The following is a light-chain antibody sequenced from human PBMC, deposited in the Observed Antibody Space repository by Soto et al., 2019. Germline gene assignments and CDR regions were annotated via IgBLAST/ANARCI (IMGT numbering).Light chain of an antibody. J-gene: IGKJ5*01. CDR1: QSVSSN. CDR3: QQYNNWPTIT. CDR2: GAS. V-gene: IGKV3-15*01. Sequence: EIVMTQSPATLSVSPGERATLSCRASQSVSSNLAWYQQKPCQAHRLLIYGASTRATGIPARFSGSGSGTEFTLTISSLQSEDFAVYYCQQYNNWPTITFGQGTRREIK.